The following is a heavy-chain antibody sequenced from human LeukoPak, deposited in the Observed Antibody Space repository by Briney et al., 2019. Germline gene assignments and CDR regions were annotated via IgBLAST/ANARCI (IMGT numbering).Heavy chain of an antibody. Sequence: GGSLRCSWAASGFTFSSYGMHWVRQAPGKGLEWAAVIWYDGSNKYYADSVKGRFTISRDNSKNTLYLQMNSLRAEDTAVYYCARDRYSSGWSYYFDYWGQGTLVTVSS. CDR2: IWYDGSNK. V-gene: IGHV3-33*01. D-gene: IGHD6-19*01. J-gene: IGHJ4*02. CDR1: GFTFSSYG. CDR3: ARDRYSSGWSYYFDY.